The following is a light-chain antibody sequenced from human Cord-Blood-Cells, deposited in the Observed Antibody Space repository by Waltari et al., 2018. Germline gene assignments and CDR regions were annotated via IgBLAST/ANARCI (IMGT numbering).Light chain of an antibody. Sequence: QSVLTQPPSASGTPGQRVTISCSGSSSNIGSNTVNWYQQLPGTAPKLLIYSNIRWPSGVTDRFSGSKSGLSASLAISGLQSEDEADYYCAAWDDSLNGPVFGGGTKLTVL. CDR1: SSNIGSNT. V-gene: IGLV1-44*01. CDR3: AAWDDSLNGPV. CDR2: SNI. J-gene: IGLJ3*02.